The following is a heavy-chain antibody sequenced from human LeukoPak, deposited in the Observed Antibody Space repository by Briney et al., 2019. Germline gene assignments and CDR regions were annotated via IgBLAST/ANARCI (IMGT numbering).Heavy chain of an antibody. V-gene: IGHV4-31*03. CDR3: ALELGTRYSVFDP. CDR2: IYYSGST. D-gene: IGHD5/OR15-5a*01. J-gene: IGHJ5*02. Sequence: SETLSLTCTVSGGSISSGGYDWSWIRQHPGKGLEWIGYIYYSGSTYYNPSLKSRVTISVDTSKNQFSLKLSSVTAADTAVYYCALELGTRYSVFDPWGQGTLVTVSS. CDR1: GGSISSGGYD.